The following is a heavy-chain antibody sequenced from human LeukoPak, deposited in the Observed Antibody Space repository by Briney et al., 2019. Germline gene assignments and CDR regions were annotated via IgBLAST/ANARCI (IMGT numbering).Heavy chain of an antibody. V-gene: IGHV1-69*05. J-gene: IGHJ6*03. CDR3: ARTQYYYGSGRAPMDV. CDR2: IIPIFGTA. D-gene: IGHD3-10*01. Sequence: SVKVSCKASGGTFSSYAISWVRQAPGQGLEWMGGIIPIFGTANYAQKFQGRVTITTDESTSTAYMELSSLRSEDTAVYYCARTQYYYGSGRAPMDVWAKGPRSPSP. CDR1: GGTFSSYA.